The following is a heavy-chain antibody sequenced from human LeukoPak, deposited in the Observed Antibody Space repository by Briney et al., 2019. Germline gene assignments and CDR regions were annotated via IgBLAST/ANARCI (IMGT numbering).Heavy chain of an antibody. CDR2: INHSGST. CDR1: GGSFSGYY. V-gene: IGHV4-34*01. J-gene: IGHJ5*02. CDR3: ARDHTSSRRLNWFDP. Sequence: SETLSLTCAVYGGSFSGYYWSWIRQPPGKGLEWIGEINHSGSTNYNPSLKSRVTISVDTSKNQFSLKLSSVTAADTAVYYCARDHTSSRRLNWFDPWGQGTLVTVSS. D-gene: IGHD3-16*01.